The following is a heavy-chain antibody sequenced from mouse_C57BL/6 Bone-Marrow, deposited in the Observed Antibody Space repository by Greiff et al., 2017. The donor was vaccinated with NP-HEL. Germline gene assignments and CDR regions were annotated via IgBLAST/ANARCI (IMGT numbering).Heavy chain of an antibody. CDR1: GYAFSSSW. D-gene: IGHD1-1*01. CDR2: IYPGDGDT. Sequence: VQLQQSGPELVKPGASVKISCKASGYAFSSSWMNWVKQRPGKGLEWIGRIYPGDGDTNYNGKFKGKATLTADKSSSTAYMQLSSLTSEDSAVYFCAREAYYYGSSLLLHWGQGTLVTVSA. CDR3: AREAYYYGSSLLLH. J-gene: IGHJ3*01. V-gene: IGHV1-82*01.